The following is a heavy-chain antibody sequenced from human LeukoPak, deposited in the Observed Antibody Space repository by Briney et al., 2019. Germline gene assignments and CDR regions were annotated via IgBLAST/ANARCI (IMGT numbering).Heavy chain of an antibody. J-gene: IGHJ4*02. D-gene: IGHD3-22*01. Sequence: SETLSLTCTVSGGSISSSSYYWGWIRQPPGKGLEWIGSIYYIGKTYYNPSPKSRITVSVDTSKNQFSLRLSSATAADTAVYYCARHWRSYDSSGYYFARFDYWGQGTLVTVSS. CDR3: ARHWRSYDSSGYYFARFDY. V-gene: IGHV4-39*01. CDR1: GGSISSSSYY. CDR2: IYYIGKT.